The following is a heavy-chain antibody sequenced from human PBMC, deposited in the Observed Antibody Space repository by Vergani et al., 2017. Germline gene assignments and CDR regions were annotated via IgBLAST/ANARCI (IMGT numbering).Heavy chain of an antibody. Sequence: QVQLQESGPGLVKPPGTLSLTCAVSGGSISSSKWWSWVRQPPGKGLEWIGEIYHSGSSNYNPSLKSRVAISPDKSKNQFSLNLSSVTAADTAVYYCARSYDILTVHHAFDIWGQGTMVTVSS. V-gene: IGHV4-4*03. J-gene: IGHJ3*02. CDR2: IYHSGSS. D-gene: IGHD3-9*01. CDR1: GGSISSSKW. CDR3: ARSYDILTVHHAFDI.